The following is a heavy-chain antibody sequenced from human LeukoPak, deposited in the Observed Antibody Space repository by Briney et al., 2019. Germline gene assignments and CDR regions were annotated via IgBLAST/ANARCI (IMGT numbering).Heavy chain of an antibody. Sequence: ASVKVSCKASGYTFTSYYMHWVRQAPGQGLEWMGWINPNSGGTNYAQKFQGRVTMTRDTSISTAYMELSRLRSDDAAVYYCARVRKVVAATLGWVPFDYWGQGTLVTVSS. J-gene: IGHJ4*02. CDR1: GYTFTSYY. CDR2: INPNSGGT. D-gene: IGHD2-15*01. V-gene: IGHV1-2*02. CDR3: ARVRKVVAATLGWVPFDY.